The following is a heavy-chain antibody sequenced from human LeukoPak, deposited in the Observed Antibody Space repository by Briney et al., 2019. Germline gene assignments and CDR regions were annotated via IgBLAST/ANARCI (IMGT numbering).Heavy chain of an antibody. Sequence: SETLSLTCTVSGGSVSNYYWTWIRQPPGKGLEWIGYIYYSGSTDYSPSLKSRVTMSVDTSKNQLSLNLSSVTAADTAVYYCARGPYGDYDNWFDPWGQGTLVTVSS. J-gene: IGHJ5*02. V-gene: IGHV4-59*02. D-gene: IGHD4-17*01. CDR2: IYYSGST. CDR1: GGSVSNYY. CDR3: ARGPYGDYDNWFDP.